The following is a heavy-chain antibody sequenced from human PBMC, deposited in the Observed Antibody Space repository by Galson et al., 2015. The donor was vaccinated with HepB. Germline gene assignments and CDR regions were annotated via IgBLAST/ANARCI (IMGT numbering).Heavy chain of an antibody. V-gene: IGHV1-2*04. CDR2: INPNSGGT. Sequence: SVKVSCKASGYTFTGYYMHWVRQAPGQGLEWMGWINPNSGGTNYAQKFQGWVTMTRDTSISTAYMELSRLRSDDTAVYYCARDNMVRGDYYYGMDVWGQGTTVTVSS. CDR3: ARDNMVRGDYYYGMDV. CDR1: GYTFTGYY. J-gene: IGHJ6*02. D-gene: IGHD3-10*01.